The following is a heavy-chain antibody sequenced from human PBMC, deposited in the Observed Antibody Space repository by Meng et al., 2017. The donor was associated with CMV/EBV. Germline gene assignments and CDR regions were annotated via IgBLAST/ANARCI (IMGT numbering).Heavy chain of an antibody. CDR3: ARGNSPEHTEDIVVVPAARAGGYYGMDV. V-gene: IGHV1-2*02. J-gene: IGHJ6*02. CDR2: INPNSGGT. D-gene: IGHD2-2*01. Sequence: ASVKVSCKASGYTFTGYYMHWVRQAPGQGLEWMGWINPNSGGTNYAQKFQGRVTMTRDKSISTAYMELSRLRSDDTAVYYCARGNSPEHTEDIVVVPAARAGGYYGMDVWGQGTTVTVSS. CDR1: GYTFTGYY.